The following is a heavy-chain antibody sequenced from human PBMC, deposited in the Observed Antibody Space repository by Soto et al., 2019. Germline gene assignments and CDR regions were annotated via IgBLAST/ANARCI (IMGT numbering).Heavy chain of an antibody. J-gene: IGHJ6*02. CDR1: GFTISPYW. V-gene: IGHV3-7*01. CDR2: VKPDGSEK. CDR3: ARDGYPGYYYYGMDV. D-gene: IGHD6-13*01. Sequence: VQLVESGGGVVQPGGSLRLSCAASGFTISPYWISWVRQAPGKGLEWVANVKPDGSEKYYVDAVKGRFTIYRDNAKNSLSLQMNSLRVDDTAVYYCARDGYPGYYYYGMDVWGQGTTVIVSS.